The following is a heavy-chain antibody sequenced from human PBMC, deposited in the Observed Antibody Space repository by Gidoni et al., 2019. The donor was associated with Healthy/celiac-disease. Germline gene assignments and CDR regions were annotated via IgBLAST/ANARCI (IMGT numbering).Heavy chain of an antibody. CDR1: VGSISSSSYY. D-gene: IGHD4-17*01. Sequence: QLQLQESVPGLVKPSETLSLTCTVSVGSISSSSYYWGWIRQPPGKGLEWIGSIYYSGSTYYNPSLKSRVTISVDTSKNQFSLKLSSVTAADTAVYYCARRMGVSVTNYFDYWGQGTLVTVSS. J-gene: IGHJ4*02. V-gene: IGHV4-39*01. CDR3: ARRMGVSVTNYFDY. CDR2: IYYSGST.